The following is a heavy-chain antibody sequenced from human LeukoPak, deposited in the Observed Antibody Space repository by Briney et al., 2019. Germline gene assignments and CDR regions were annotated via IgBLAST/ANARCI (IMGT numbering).Heavy chain of an antibody. V-gene: IGHV3-23*01. D-gene: IGHD2-21*02. CDR3: AKDCGGDCYYAFDI. CDR2: ISGSGGST. CDR1: GFTFSSYW. Sequence: GGSLRLSCAASGFTFSSYWMSWVRQAPGKGLEWVSAISGSGGSTHYADSVKGRFTISRDNSKNTLYLQMNSLRAEDTAVYYCAKDCGGDCYYAFDIWGQGTMVTVSS. J-gene: IGHJ3*02.